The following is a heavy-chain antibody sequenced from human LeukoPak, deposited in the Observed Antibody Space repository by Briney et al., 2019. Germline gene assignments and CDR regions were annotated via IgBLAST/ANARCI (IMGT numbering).Heavy chain of an antibody. CDR2: INPNSGGT. V-gene: IGHV1-2*02. Sequence: ASVKVSCKASGYTFTGYYMHWVRQAPGQGLEWMGWINPNSGGTNYAQKFQGRVTMTRDTSISTAYMELSRLRSDDTAVYYCARDFGLDYYGSGSYADYYYYYMDVWGKGTTVTVSS. D-gene: IGHD3-10*01. J-gene: IGHJ6*03. CDR3: ARDFGLDYYGSGSYADYYYYYMDV. CDR1: GYTFTGYY.